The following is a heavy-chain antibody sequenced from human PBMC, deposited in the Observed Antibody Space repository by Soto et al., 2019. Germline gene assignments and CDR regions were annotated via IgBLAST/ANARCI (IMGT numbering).Heavy chain of an antibody. CDR1: GFIFSSDW. CDR2: INTAGSGT. J-gene: IGHJ4*02. V-gene: IGHV3-74*01. D-gene: IGHD6-6*01. Sequence: EVQLVESGGGLVQPGGSLRLSCAASGFIFSSDWMHWVRQAPRGGLVWVSRINTAGSGTTYADSVKGRFTISRDNSKDTLYLQMNSLRAEDTALYYCARDRPGEQHYFDFWGQGILVTVSS. CDR3: ARDRPGEQHYFDF.